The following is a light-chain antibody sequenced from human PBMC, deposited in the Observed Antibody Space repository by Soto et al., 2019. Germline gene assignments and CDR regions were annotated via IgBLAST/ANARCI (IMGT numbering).Light chain of an antibody. CDR2: EVS. Sequence: QSALTQPASASGSPGQSITISCTGTSGDVGGYNSVSWYQQHPGKAPKLMIYEVSNRPSGVSNRFSGSKSGNTASLTISGLQAEDEADYYCSSYTSSSTWVFGGGTKLTVL. CDR3: SSYTSSSTWV. CDR1: SGDVGGYNS. J-gene: IGLJ3*02. V-gene: IGLV2-14*01.